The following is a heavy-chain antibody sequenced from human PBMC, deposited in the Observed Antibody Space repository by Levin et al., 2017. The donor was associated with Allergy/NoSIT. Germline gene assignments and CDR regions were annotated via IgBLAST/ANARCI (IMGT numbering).Heavy chain of an antibody. CDR2: IYSGGST. J-gene: IGHJ4*02. CDR3: ARGGYSYGKVDY. V-gene: IGHV3-53*01. D-gene: IGHD5-18*01. CDR1: GFTVSSNY. Sequence: ASVKVSCAASGFTVSSNYMSWVRQAPGKGLEWVSVIYSGGSTYYADSVKGRFTISRDNSKNTLYLQMNSLRAEDTAVYYCARGGYSYGKVDYWGQGTLVTVSS.